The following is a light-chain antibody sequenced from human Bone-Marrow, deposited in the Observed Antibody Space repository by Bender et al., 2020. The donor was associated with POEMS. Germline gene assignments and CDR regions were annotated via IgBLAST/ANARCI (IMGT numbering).Light chain of an antibody. V-gene: IGLV3-21*01. CDR3: QAWGSGINVV. J-gene: IGLJ2*01. CDR1: NIASQS. Sequence: SYVLTQPPSVSVAPGETATITCGGNNIASQSVHWYQQKPGQAPVLVIYYDTDRPSGIPERFSGSNSGSTATLTISGIQAMDEADYYCQAWGSGINVVFGGGTKLTVL. CDR2: YDT.